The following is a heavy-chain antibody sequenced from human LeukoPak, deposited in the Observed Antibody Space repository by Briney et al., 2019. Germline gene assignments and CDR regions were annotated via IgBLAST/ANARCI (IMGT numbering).Heavy chain of an antibody. D-gene: IGHD3-16*02. V-gene: IGHV3-66*02. CDR3: ARDLRMITFGGVIAQGDY. J-gene: IGHJ4*02. Sequence: PGGSLRLSCAASGFTVSSNYMSWVRQAPGKGLEGGSVIYSGGSTYYADSVKGRFTISRDNSKNTLYLQMNSLRAEDTAVYYCARDLRMITFGGVIAQGDYWGQGTLVTVSS. CDR1: GFTVSSNY. CDR2: IYSGGST.